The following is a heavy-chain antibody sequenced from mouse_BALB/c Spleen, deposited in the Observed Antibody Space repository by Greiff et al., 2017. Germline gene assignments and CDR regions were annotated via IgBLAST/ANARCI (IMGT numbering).Heavy chain of an antibody. J-gene: IGHJ4*01. V-gene: IGHV1-87*01. CDR1: GYTFTSYW. D-gene: IGHD2-2*01. CDR2: IYPGDGDT. Sequence: QVQLQQSGAELARPGASVKLSCKASGYTFTSYWMQWVKQRPGQGLEWIGAIYPGDGDTRYTQKFKGKATLTADKSSSTAYMQLSSLASEDSAVYYCARREIYYGYYYYAMDYWGQGTSVTVSS. CDR3: ARREIYYGYYYYAMDY.